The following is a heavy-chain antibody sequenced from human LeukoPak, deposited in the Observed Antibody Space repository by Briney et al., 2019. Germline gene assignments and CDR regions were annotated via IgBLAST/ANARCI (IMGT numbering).Heavy chain of an antibody. CDR3: ARVTRSRRAPDY. Sequence: PGGSLRLSCAASGFTFSDYYMSWLRQAPARGREGVSYISSSGSTIYYADSVKGRFTISRDNAKNSLYLQMNSLRAEDTAVYYCARVTRSRRAPDYWGQGTLVTVSS. CDR1: GFTFSDYY. J-gene: IGHJ4*02. V-gene: IGHV3-11*01. D-gene: IGHD3-16*01. CDR2: ISSSGSTI.